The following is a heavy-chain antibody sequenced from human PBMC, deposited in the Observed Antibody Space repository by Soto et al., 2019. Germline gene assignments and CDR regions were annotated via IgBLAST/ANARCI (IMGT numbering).Heavy chain of an antibody. V-gene: IGHV3-23*01. CDR3: AKESSRYFGTDYFDY. CDR1: GFTFSSYA. D-gene: IGHD3-9*01. J-gene: IGHJ4*02. Sequence: GGSLRLSCAAPGFTFSSYAMSWVRQAPGKGLEWVSAISGSGGSTYYADSVKGRFTISRDNSKNTLYLQMNSLRAEDTAVYYCAKESSRYFGTDYFDYWGQGTLVTVSS. CDR2: ISGSGGST.